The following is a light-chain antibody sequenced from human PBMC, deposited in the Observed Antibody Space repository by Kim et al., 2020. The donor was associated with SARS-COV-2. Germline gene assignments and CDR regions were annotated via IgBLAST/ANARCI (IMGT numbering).Light chain of an antibody. J-gene: IGKJ5*01. CDR1: QSVSSRY. CDR3: QQYGNLIT. CDR2: GTS. Sequence: EVVLTQSPGTLSLSPGERATLSCRASQSVSSRYLAWYQQKPGQAPRLLIYGTSSRATGIPDRFSGSGSGTDFTLTISRLEPEDFAVYYCQQYGNLITFGQGTRLEIK. V-gene: IGKV3-20*01.